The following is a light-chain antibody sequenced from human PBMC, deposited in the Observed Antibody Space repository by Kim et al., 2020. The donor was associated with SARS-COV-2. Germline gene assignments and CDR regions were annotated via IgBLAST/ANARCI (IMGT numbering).Light chain of an antibody. CDR1: SSDVGSYNH. CDR3: SSYTTSISYV. CDR2: DVS. V-gene: IGLV2-14*03. J-gene: IGLJ1*01. Sequence: GQSVTLSCTGTSSDVGSYNHVSWYQQHPGKAPKLMIYDVSKRPSGVSSRFSGSKSGNTASLTISGLQADDEADYYCSSYTTSISYVFGVGTKVTVL.